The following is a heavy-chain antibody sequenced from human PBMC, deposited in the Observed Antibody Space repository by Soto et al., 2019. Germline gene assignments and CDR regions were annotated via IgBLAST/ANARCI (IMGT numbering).Heavy chain of an antibody. V-gene: IGHV1-69*12. D-gene: IGHD1-7*01. CDR1: GGTFRTSA. Sequence: QVQLVQSGAEVKKPGSSVKVSCKASGGTFRTSAISWVRQAPGQGLEWVGGIMPVFRRPKYAQNFQGRVTSSADESTSKADMEMRSLRSDDTAVYYCARDKDRPQLGGNYNIILDVWGQGAAVTVSS. J-gene: IGHJ6*02. CDR3: ARDKDRPQLGGNYNIILDV. CDR2: IMPVFRRP.